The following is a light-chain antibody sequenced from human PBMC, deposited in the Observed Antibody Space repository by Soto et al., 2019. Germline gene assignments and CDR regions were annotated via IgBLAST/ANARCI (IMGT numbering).Light chain of an antibody. J-gene: IGKJ4*01. CDR1: QSVSRH. CDR2: DAS. Sequence: EVVLTQSPATLSLSPGERATLSCRASQSVSRHLAWYQQKPGQAPRLLILDASDRATGIPARFSGSGSGTNFTLTISGLEPEDFAVYYCQQRSNWPPVTFGGGTKVEIK. CDR3: QQRSNWPPVT. V-gene: IGKV3-11*01.